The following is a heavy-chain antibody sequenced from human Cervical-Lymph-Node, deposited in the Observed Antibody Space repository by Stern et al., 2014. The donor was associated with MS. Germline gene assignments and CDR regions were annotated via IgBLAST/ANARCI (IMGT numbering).Heavy chain of an antibody. CDR2: INPNRGGT. CDR1: GYIFTGYY. D-gene: IGHD5-24*01. Sequence: VHLVESGAEVKKPGASVKVSCKASGYIFTGYYMHWVRQAPGQGLEWMGRINPNRGGTNYAQKFQGRVTMTRDTSISTAYMELSRLRSDDTAVYYCARTPRNGYNPFGYWGQGTLVTVSS. J-gene: IGHJ4*02. CDR3: ARTPRNGYNPFGY. V-gene: IGHV1-2*06.